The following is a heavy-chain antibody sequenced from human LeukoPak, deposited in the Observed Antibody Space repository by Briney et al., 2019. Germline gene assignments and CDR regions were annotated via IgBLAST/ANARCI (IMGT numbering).Heavy chain of an antibody. Sequence: VASVEVSCKVSGYTFTSYYMHWVRQAPGQGLEWMGIINPSGGSTSYAQNFQGRVTMTRDTSTSTVYMELSSLRSEDTAVYYCARVGYSYGYYSDYWGQGTLVTVSS. D-gene: IGHD5-18*01. CDR2: INPSGGST. J-gene: IGHJ4*02. V-gene: IGHV1-46*01. CDR1: GYTFTSYY. CDR3: ARVGYSYGYYSDY.